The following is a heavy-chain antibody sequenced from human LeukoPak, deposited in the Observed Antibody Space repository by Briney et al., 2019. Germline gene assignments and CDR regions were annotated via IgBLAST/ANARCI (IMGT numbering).Heavy chain of an antibody. D-gene: IGHD6-19*01. CDR2: INHSGST. J-gene: IGHJ4*02. CDR3: ARAARYSSVGY. Sequence: SETLSLTCAVYGGSFSGYYWSWIRQPPGKGLEWIGEINHSGSTNYNPSLKSRVTISVDTSKNQFSLKLSSVTAADTAVYYRARAARYSSVGYWGQGTLVTVSS. CDR1: GGSFSGYY. V-gene: IGHV4-34*01.